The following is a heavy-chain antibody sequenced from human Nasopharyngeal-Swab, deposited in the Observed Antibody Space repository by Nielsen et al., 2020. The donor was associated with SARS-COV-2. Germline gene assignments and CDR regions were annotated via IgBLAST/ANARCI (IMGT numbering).Heavy chain of an antibody. CDR3: ARLGGFWSGYYDDY. J-gene: IGHJ4*02. CDR1: GGTFSSYA. D-gene: IGHD3-3*01. Sequence: SLKVSCKASGGTFSSYAISWVRQAPGQGLEWMGGIIPIFGTANYAQKFQGRVTITADESTSTAYMELSSLRSEDTAVYYCARLGGFWSGYYDDYWGQGTLVTVSS. CDR2: IIPIFGTA. V-gene: IGHV1-69*13.